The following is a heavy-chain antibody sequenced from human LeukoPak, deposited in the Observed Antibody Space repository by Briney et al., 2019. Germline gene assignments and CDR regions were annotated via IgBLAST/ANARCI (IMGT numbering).Heavy chain of an antibody. CDR2: IYYSGST. Sequence: SETLSLTCTVSGGSISSSSYFWGWLRQPPGKGLECIGSIYYSGSTYYNPSLKHQLTISVETSKHQSSLPLSSVTAAETAVYYCARHEHGGPAFDYWGQGPLVTVSS. V-gene: IGHV4-39*01. D-gene: IGHD4-23*01. CDR1: GGSISSSSYF. CDR3: ARHEHGGPAFDY. J-gene: IGHJ4*02.